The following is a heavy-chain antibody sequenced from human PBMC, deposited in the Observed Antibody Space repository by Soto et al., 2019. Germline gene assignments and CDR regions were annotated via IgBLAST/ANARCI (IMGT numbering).Heavy chain of an antibody. Sequence: PGGSLRLSCAASGFTFSSYAMHWVRQAPGKGLEWVAVISYDGSNKYYADSVKGRFTISRDNSKNTLYLQMNSLRAEDTAVYYCARDINWNFDYWGQGTLVTVSS. V-gene: IGHV3-30-3*01. CDR1: GFTFSSYA. J-gene: IGHJ4*02. CDR3: ARDINWNFDY. D-gene: IGHD1-20*01. CDR2: ISYDGSNK.